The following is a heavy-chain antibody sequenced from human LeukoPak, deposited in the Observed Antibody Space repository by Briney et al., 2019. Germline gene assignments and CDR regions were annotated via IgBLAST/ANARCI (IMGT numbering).Heavy chain of an antibody. V-gene: IGHV3-23*01. J-gene: IGHJ4*02. D-gene: IGHD6-19*01. CDR2: ISASGDST. CDR1: GFIFSSSV. Sequence: GGSLRLSCAVSGFIFSSSVMNWVRQAPGKGLEWVSGISASGDSTYYADSVKGRFTISRDNSKNTLYLQMNSLRVEDTAAYYCAKVRAPSGWFNSDYWGQGTLVTVSS. CDR3: AKVRAPSGWFNSDY.